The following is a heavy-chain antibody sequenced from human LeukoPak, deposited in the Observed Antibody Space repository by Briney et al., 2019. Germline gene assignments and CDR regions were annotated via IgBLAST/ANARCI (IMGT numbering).Heavy chain of an antibody. J-gene: IGHJ3*01. CDR2: LKYDGSEK. V-gene: IGHV3-7*01. CDR1: GFTLSFYW. CDR3: ARSDYVWGSYRHSPGLDV. D-gene: IGHD3-16*02. Sequence: GGSLRLSCAASGFTLSFYWMTWVRQASGKGLEWVANLKYDGSEKDYEDSLKGRFTIVRDNAKNSLYLQMNKLRAKDTAVYYCARSDYVWGSYRHSPGLDVWGHGTMVTVSS.